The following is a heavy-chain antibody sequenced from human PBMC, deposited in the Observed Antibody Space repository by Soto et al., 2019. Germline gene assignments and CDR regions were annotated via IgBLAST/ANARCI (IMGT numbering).Heavy chain of an antibody. CDR3: ATSTATDAFDI. Sequence: QVQMVASGGGVVQPGKSLRLSCAASGFTFSDYGMHWVRQAPARGPEWVALVRDDGSKTYYADSVRGRFTISRDNSKNMFYLQMNSLRVEDTAIYYCATSTATDAFDIWSQGTMVTVSS. CDR1: GFTFSDYG. CDR2: VRDDGSKT. J-gene: IGHJ3*02. V-gene: IGHV3-33*01.